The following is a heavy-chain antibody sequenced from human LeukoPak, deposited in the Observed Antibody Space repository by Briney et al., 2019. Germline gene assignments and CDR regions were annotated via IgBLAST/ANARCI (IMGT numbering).Heavy chain of an antibody. D-gene: IGHD3-22*01. CDR3: ASPDYYDSSGYSPGVGY. Sequence: GAPLKISCKGSGYRFTSYWIGWVRQMPGKGLEWMGIIYPGDSDTRYSPSFQGQVTISADKSISTAYLQWSSLKASDTAMYYCASPDYYDSSGYSPGVGYWGQGTLVTVPS. V-gene: IGHV5-51*01. CDR2: IYPGDSDT. J-gene: IGHJ4*02. CDR1: GYRFTSYW.